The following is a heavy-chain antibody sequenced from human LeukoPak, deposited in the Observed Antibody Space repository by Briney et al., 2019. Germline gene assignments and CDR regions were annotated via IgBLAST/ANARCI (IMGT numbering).Heavy chain of an antibody. D-gene: IGHD2-8*01. CDR1: GFTFSSYA. CDR3: AKDQRYCTNGVCYRPFDY. J-gene: IGHJ4*02. Sequence: GGSLRLSCAASGFTFSSYAMSWVRQAPGKGLEWVSAISGSGGSTYYADSVKGRFTISRDNSKNTLYLQMNSLRAEDTTVYYCAKDQRYCTNGVCYRPFDYWGQGTLVTVSS. CDR2: ISGSGGST. V-gene: IGHV3-23*01.